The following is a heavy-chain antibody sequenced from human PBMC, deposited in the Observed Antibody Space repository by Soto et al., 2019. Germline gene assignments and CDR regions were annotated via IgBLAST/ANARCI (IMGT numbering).Heavy chain of an antibody. CDR3: AKDAVSGDGVWLAQD. V-gene: IGHV3-23*01. D-gene: IGHD4-17*01. Sequence: PGGSLRLSCAASGFTFSSYAIIWIRQVPGKGLEWVSGLYGSGRGIHYADSVKGRFTISRDNSASSVYLQMNNLRVEDTATYYCAKDAVSGDGVWLAQDWGQGTVVTVSS. CDR2: LYGSGRGI. J-gene: IGHJ4*02. CDR1: GFTFSSYA.